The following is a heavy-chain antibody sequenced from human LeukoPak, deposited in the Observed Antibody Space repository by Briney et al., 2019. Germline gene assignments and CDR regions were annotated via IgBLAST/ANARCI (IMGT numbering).Heavy chain of an antibody. J-gene: IGHJ4*02. CDR1: GFTFSSYS. CDR3: ARDGDGMVRGAIDY. D-gene: IGHD3-10*01. V-gene: IGHV3-21*01. CDR2: ISSSSSYI. Sequence: GGSLRLSCAASGFTFSSYSMNWVRQAPGKGLEWVSSISSSSSYIYYADSVKGRFTISRDNAKNSLYLQMNSLRAEDTAVYYCARDGDGMVRGAIDYWGRGTLVTVSS.